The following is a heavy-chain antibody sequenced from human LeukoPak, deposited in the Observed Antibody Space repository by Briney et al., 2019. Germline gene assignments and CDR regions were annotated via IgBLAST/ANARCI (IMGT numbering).Heavy chain of an antibody. CDR2: VSDDGNNK. V-gene: IGHV3-30*03. CDR1: GFTFRTYG. Sequence: GGSLRLSCAASGFTFRTYGMHWVRQAPGKGLEWVAAVSDDGNNKDYADSVKGRVTISRDNSKNTLYVQMNSLRVEDTAVYYCATGSTYGSGHFDYWGQGTLVTVSS. J-gene: IGHJ4*02. D-gene: IGHD4-17*01. CDR3: ATGSTYGSGHFDY.